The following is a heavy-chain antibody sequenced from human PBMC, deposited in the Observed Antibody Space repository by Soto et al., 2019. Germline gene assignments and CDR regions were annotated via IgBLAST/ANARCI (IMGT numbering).Heavy chain of an antibody. CDR3: TRDSYITTRTVRFDY. D-gene: IGHD3-22*01. V-gene: IGHV3-15*07. CDR1: GVKCGNLC. J-gene: IGHJ4*01. CDR2: VKSKNDGGTT. Sequence: LRLCYGAFGVKCGNLCSNCIRQTPGRELEWVGRVKSKNDGGTTDFAAPVKGRFAISRDDSKNMVYLEMNSLQTEDTAMYYCTRDSYITTRTVRFDYWGHGTLVTVSS.